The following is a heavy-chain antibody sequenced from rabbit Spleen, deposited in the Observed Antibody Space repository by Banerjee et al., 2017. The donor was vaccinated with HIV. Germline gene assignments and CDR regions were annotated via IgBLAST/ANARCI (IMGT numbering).Heavy chain of an antibody. Sequence: QSLEESGGDLVKPGASLTLTCTASGFSFSYSDYMCWVRQPPGKGPEWIACIGAGVSYTTYYATWAKGRFTISKTSSTTVTLQMTSLTAADTATYFCARDSGTSFSSYGMDLWVPGTLVTVS. J-gene: IGHJ6*01. CDR2: IGAGVSYTT. V-gene: IGHV1S40*01. CDR1: GFSFSYSDY. CDR3: ARDSGTSFSSYGMDL. D-gene: IGHD8-1*01.